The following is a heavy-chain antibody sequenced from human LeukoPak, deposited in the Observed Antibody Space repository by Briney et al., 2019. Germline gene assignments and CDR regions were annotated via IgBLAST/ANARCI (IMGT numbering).Heavy chain of an antibody. CDR3: AKEGTASKPSDLDY. D-gene: IGHD1-1*01. CDR1: GFTFTDYG. V-gene: IGHV3-30*02. CDR2: IRYDGTIK. J-gene: IGHJ4*02. Sequence: PGGSLRLSCAASGFTFTDYGIHWVRQAPGKGLEWVAFIRYDGTIKYYADSVKGRFTISRDNSRNTLYLQMNSLRTEDTAVCYCAKEGTASKPSDLDYWGQGTLVTVSS.